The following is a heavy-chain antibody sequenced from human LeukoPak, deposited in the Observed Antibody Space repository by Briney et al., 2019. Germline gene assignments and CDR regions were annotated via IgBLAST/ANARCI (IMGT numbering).Heavy chain of an antibody. CDR1: GFTFIGYG. V-gene: IGHV3-30*03. CDR2: IAYDGSRK. D-gene: IGHD3-3*01. J-gene: IGHJ5*02. CDR3: SRYDSSRFDP. Sequence: QPGRSLRLSCSASGFTFIGYGMHWVRQAPGKGLEWVKGIAYDGSRKHYADSVKGRFTISRDNCRNTMDLQMNSLRVEDTAVYHCSRYDSSRFDPWGQGTLVIVSA.